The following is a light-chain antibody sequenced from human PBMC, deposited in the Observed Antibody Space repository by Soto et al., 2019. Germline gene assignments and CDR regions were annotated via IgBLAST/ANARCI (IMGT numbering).Light chain of an antibody. CDR2: GAS. V-gene: IGKV3-15*01. CDR3: QQYNSWPPYT. Sequence: EIVMTQSPATLSVSPGERATLSCRASQSVSSNLAWYQQKPCQAPRLLISGASTRATGIPGRFSVSGSGTEFTLTISSLQSEDFAVYYCQQYNSWPPYTFGQGTKLEIK. CDR1: QSVSSN. J-gene: IGKJ2*01.